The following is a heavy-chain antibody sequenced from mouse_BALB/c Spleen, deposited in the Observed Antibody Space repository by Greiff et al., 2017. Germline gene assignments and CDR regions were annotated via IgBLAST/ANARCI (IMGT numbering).Heavy chain of an antibody. Sequence: EVQLQQSGPGLVKPSQSLSLTCTVTGYSITSDYAWNWIRQFPGNKLEWMGYISYSGSTSYNPSLKSRISITRDTSKNQFFLQLNSVTTEDTATYYCAREIYGSSYYWYFDVWGAGTTVTVSS. V-gene: IGHV3-2*02. CDR3: AREIYGSSYYWYFDV. D-gene: IGHD1-1*01. CDR1: GYSITSDYA. J-gene: IGHJ1*01. CDR2: ISYSGST.